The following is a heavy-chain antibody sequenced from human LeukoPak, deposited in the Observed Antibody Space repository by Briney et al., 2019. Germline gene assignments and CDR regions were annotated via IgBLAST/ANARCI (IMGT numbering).Heavy chain of an antibody. CDR2: IYYSGST. CDR1: GGSISSYY. D-gene: IGHD1-14*01. V-gene: IGHV4-59*01. J-gene: IGHJ4*02. CDR3: ARARTTFYFDY. Sequence: SETLSLTCTVSGGSISSYYWSWIRQPPGKGLEWIGYIYYSGSTNYNPSLKSRVTISVDTSKDQFSLKLSSVTAADTAVYYCARARTTFYFDYWGQGTLVTVSS.